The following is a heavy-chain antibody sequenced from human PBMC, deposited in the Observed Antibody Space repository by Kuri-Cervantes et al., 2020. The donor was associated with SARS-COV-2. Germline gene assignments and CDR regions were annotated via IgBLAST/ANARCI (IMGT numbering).Heavy chain of an antibody. J-gene: IGHJ3*02. CDR1: GFTFSSYW. Sequence: GESLKISCTASGFTFSSYWMSWVRQAPGKGLEWVVNIKQDGSEKYYVDSVKGRFTISRDNAKNSLYLQMNSLRAEDTAVYYCARNQALGDSFDIWGQGTMVTVSS. CDR3: ARNQALGDSFDI. CDR2: IKQDGSEK. D-gene: IGHD7-27*01. V-gene: IGHV3-7*01.